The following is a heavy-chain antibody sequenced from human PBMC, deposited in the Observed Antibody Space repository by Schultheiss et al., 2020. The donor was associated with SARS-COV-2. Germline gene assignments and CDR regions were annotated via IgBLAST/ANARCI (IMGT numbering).Heavy chain of an antibody. V-gene: IGHV3-33*01. CDR3: ARPTYTDSSGYYYFIS. J-gene: IGHJ5*02. D-gene: IGHD3-22*01. CDR2: IWYDGSNK. Sequence: GESLKISCAASGFTFSSYGMHWVRQAPGKGLEWVAVIWYDGSNKYYADSVKGRFTISRDNSKNTLYLQMNSLRAEDTAVYYCARPTYTDSSGYYYFISWGQGTLVTVSS. CDR1: GFTFSSYG.